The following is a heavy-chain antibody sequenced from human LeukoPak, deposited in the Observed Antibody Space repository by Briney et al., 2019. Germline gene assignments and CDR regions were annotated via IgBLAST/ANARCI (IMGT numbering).Heavy chain of an antibody. CDR2: IRYDGSNK. D-gene: IGHD3-22*01. V-gene: IGHV3-30*02. J-gene: IGHJ4*02. CDR3: ASAHYYDSSGLDY. Sequence: GGSLRLSCAASGFTFSSYGMHWVRQAPGKGLEWVAFIRYDGSNKYYADSVKGRFTISRDNSKNTLYLQMNSLRAEDTAVYYCASAHYYDSSGLDYWGQGTLVTVSS. CDR1: GFTFSSYG.